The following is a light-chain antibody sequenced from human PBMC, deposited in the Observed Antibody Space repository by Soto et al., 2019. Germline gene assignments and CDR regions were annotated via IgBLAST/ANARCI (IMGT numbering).Light chain of an antibody. V-gene: IGLV2-8*01. CDR3: SSSAGSNLLV. CDR2: EVS. CDR1: SSDVGNYKY. Sequence: QSALTQSPSASGSPGQSVTISCTGTSSDVGNYKYVSWYQQHPGKAPKLMIYEVSKRPSGVPDRFSGSKSGNTASLTVSGLQVEDEADYYCSSSAGSNLLVFGGGTKLTVL. J-gene: IGLJ2*01.